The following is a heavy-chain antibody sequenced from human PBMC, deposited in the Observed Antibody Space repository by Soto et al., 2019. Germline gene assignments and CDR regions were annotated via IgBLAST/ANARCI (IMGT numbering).Heavy chain of an antibody. J-gene: IGHJ6*02. D-gene: IGHD3-9*01. V-gene: IGHV3-13*01. Sequence: GGSLRLSCAASGFTFSSYDMHWVRQATGKGLEWVSAIGTAGDTYYPGSVKGRFTISRENAKNSLYLQMNSLRAEDTAVYYCARARLRYFDWLSTGGYYYYGMDVWGQGTTVTVSS. CDR1: GFTFSSYD. CDR3: ARARLRYFDWLSTGGYYYYGMDV. CDR2: IGTAGDT.